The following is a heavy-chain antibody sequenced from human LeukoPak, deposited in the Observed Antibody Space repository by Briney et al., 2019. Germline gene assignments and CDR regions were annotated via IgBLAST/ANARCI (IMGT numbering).Heavy chain of an antibody. CDR3: AKDSSVYYYDSRNFDY. V-gene: IGHV3-21*01. CDR2: ISSSSSYI. CDR1: GFTFDDYG. Sequence: GGSLRLSCAASGFTFDDYGMSWVRQAPGKGLEWVSSISSSSSYIYYADSVKGRFTISRDNAKNSLYLQMNSLRAEDTAVYYCAKDSSVYYYDSRNFDYWGQGTLVTVSS. D-gene: IGHD3-22*01. J-gene: IGHJ4*02.